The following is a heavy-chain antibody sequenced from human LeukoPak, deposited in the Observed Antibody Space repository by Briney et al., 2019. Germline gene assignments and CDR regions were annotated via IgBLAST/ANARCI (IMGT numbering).Heavy chain of an antibody. J-gene: IGHJ4*02. CDR3: AKGLKYGDYFDY. CDR1: GFTFSSYG. CDR2: ISGSGGST. D-gene: IGHD4-17*01. V-gene: IGHV3-23*01. Sequence: PGGSLRLSCAASGFTFSSYGMHWVRQAPGKGLEWVSAISGSGGSTYYADSVKGRFTISRDNSKNTLYLQMNSLRAEDTAVYYCAKGLKYGDYFDYWGQGTLVTVSS.